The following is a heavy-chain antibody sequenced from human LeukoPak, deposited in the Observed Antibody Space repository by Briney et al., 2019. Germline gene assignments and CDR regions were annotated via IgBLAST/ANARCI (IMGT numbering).Heavy chain of an antibody. CDR3: AREIAQQLDY. D-gene: IGHD6-13*01. J-gene: IGHJ4*02. V-gene: IGHV3-7*01. Sequence: PGGSLRLSCAASGFRFANYWMNWVRQAPGKGLEWVANIKQDGLEKYYVDSVKGRFVISRDDAKNSLFLQMNSLRVEDTAVYYCAREIAQQLDYWGRGTLVNVSS. CDR1: GFRFANYW. CDR2: IKQDGLEK.